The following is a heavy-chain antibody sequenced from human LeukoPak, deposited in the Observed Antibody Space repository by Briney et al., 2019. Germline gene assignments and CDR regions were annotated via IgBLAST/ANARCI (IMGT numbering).Heavy chain of an antibody. CDR1: GFTFSSYA. D-gene: IGHD3-16*01. CDR3: AKDLLMVTFGGVIDY. V-gene: IGHV3-30-3*01. CDR2: ISYDGSNK. Sequence: GGSLRPSCAASGFTFSSYAMHWVRQAPGKGLEWVAVISYDGSNKYYADSVKGRFTISRDNSKNTLYLHMNSLRAEDTAVYYCAKDLLMVTFGGVIDYWGQGTLVTVSS. J-gene: IGHJ4*02.